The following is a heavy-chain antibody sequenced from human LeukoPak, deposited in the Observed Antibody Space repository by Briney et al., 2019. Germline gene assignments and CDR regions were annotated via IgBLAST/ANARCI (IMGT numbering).Heavy chain of an antibody. CDR3: ARDRSPGYWYFDL. V-gene: IGHV3-30-3*01. Sequence: PGRSLRLSCAASGFVFGDYAMHWVRQAPGKGLEWVALISYDGTNDYKADSVKGRFTVSRDNLENTLYLQMNSLRNEDTAMYYCARDRSPGYWYFDLWGRGTLVTVSS. CDR2: ISYDGTND. CDR1: GFVFGDYA. J-gene: IGHJ2*01.